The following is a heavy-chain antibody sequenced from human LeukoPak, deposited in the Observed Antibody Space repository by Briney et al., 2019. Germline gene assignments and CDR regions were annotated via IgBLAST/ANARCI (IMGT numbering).Heavy chain of an antibody. CDR3: ARSAYYDILTRRGVTYFDY. D-gene: IGHD3-9*01. V-gene: IGHV5-51*01. CDR2: IFPVDSDT. J-gene: IGHJ4*02. CDR1: GYSFTSYW. Sequence: GKSVKISCKGSGYSFTSYWIGWVRQMPGKGLEWMGIIFPVDSDTRYSPSFQGQVTISANKSISTAYLQWSRLKASDTAMYYCARSAYYDILTRRGVTYFDYWGQGTLVTVSS.